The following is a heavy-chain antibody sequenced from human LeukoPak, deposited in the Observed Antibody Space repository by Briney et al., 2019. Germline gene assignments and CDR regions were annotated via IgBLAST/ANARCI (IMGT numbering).Heavy chain of an antibody. CDR1: GFTVSSNY. J-gene: IGHJ6*02. V-gene: IGHV3-53*01. CDR3: ARASEMEVTAIQDEGLPDYYYYGMDV. D-gene: IGHD2-21*02. CDR2: IYSGGST. Sequence: PGGSLRLSCAASGFTVSSNYMSWVRQAPGKGLEWVSVIYSGGSTYYADSVKGRFTISRDNSKNTLYLQMNSLRAEDTAVYYCARASEMEVTAIQDEGLPDYYYYGMDVWGQGTTVTVSS.